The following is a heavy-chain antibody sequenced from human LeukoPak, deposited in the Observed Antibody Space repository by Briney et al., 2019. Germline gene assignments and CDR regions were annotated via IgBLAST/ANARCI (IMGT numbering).Heavy chain of an antibody. J-gene: IGHJ4*02. Sequence: GGSLRLSCAASGFNIRDHYMGWIRQAPGKGLEWVSYLSGALNIIYYADSVKGRFTISRNIANNSLSLQMTGLRADDTAIYFCVRPEDLGTLYYWGQGILVTVSS. V-gene: IGHV3-11*04. D-gene: IGHD1-14*01. CDR2: LSGALNII. CDR1: GFNIRDHY. CDR3: VRPEDLGTLYY.